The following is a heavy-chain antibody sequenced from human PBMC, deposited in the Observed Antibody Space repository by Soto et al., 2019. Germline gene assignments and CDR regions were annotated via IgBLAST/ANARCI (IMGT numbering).Heavy chain of an antibody. CDR3: ARSWGGDGYSH. CDR1: GDSLNSGAYY. D-gene: IGHD2-15*01. J-gene: IGHJ4*02. Sequence: QVQLQESGPGLVKPSETLSLTCNVSGDSLNSGAYYWGWIRQPAGKGLEWIGHVYHRGNTHYNPSLKSRVTISLDTSRNQFSLKLTSVSNVDTGVYFSARSWGGDGYSHWGQGILVTVSS. CDR2: VYHRGNT. V-gene: IGHV4-61*08.